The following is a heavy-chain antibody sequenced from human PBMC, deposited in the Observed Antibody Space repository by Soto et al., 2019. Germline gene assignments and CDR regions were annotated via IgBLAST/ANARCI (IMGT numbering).Heavy chain of an antibody. CDR3: AKDTPTYYYDSSGYYTSDYGMDV. D-gene: IGHD3-22*01. CDR2: ISYDGSNK. J-gene: IGHJ6*02. CDR1: GFTFTTYG. V-gene: IGHV3-30*18. Sequence: PGGSLRLSCAASGFTFTTYGMNWVRQAPGKGLEWVAVISYDGSNKLYADSVRGRFAISRDNSKNTLYLQMDSLRPEDTAVYYCAKDTPTYYYDSSGYYTSDYGMDVWGQGTTVTVSS.